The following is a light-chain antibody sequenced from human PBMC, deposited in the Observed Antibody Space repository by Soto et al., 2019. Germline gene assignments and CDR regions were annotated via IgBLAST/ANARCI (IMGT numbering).Light chain of an antibody. J-gene: IGLJ2*01. V-gene: IGLV1-40*01. CDR2: GNS. CDR1: SSNIGAGSD. CDR3: QYYYSSLSGVV. Sequence: QSVLTQPPSVSGAPGQRVTISCTGSSSNIGAGSDVHWYQQLPGTAAKLLISGNSNRPSGFPDRFSGSKSGTSASLAITGLQAEDEADYYCQYYYSSLSGVVFGGGTKLTVL.